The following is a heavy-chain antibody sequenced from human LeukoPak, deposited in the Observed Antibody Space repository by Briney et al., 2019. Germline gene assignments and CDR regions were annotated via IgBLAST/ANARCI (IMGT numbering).Heavy chain of an antibody. D-gene: IGHD3-3*01. CDR3: ARSPWSGYYVTHDY. J-gene: IGHJ4*02. CDR2: INPNSGDT. Sequence: ASVKVSCKASGYTFTGYYMHWVRQAPGQGLEWMGWINPNSGDTNYAQKFQGRVTMTRDTSISTAYMELSRLRSDDTAVYYCARSPWSGYYVTHDYWGQGTLVTVSS. CDR1: GYTFTGYY. V-gene: IGHV1-2*02.